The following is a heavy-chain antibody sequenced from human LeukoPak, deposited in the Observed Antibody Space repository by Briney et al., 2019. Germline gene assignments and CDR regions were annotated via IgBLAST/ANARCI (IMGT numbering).Heavy chain of an antibody. D-gene: IGHD3-22*01. Sequence: SVKVSCRASGGTFSRYTISWVRQAPGQGLEWMGGIIPMFGRANYAQKFQGRLTITADESSTTAYMELSGLRSEDTAAYYCATDASIYDSRGYYYLWWGQGTLVTVSS. V-gene: IGHV1-69*13. CDR3: ATDASIYDSRGYYYLW. CDR1: GGTFSRYT. J-gene: IGHJ4*02. CDR2: IIPMFGRA.